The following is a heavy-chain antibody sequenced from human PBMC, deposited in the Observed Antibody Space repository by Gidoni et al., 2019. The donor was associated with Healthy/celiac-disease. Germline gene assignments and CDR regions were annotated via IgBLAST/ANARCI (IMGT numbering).Heavy chain of an antibody. CDR1: GGSFSGYY. CDR2: INHSGST. CDR3: ARLGPATYYYYGMDV. V-gene: IGHV4-34*01. Sequence: QVQLQQWGAGLLKPSETLSLTCAVYGGSFSGYYWSWIRQPPGKGLEWIGEINHSGSTNYNPSLKSRVTISVDTSKNQFSLKLSSVTAADTAVYYCARLGPATYYYYGMDVWGQGTTVTVSS. J-gene: IGHJ6*02.